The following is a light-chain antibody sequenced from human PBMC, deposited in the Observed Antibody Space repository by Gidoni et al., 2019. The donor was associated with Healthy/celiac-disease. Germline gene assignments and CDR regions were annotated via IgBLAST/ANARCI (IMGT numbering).Light chain of an antibody. CDR1: QSVSSY. V-gene: IGKV3-11*01. Sequence: EIELTQSPATLSLSPGERATLSCRASQSVSSYLAWYQQKPGQAPRRLIYDASNRATGIPARFSGSGSGTDFTLTISSLEPEDFAVYYCQQRSNWPLTFGGGTKVEIK. J-gene: IGKJ4*01. CDR3: QQRSNWPLT. CDR2: DAS.